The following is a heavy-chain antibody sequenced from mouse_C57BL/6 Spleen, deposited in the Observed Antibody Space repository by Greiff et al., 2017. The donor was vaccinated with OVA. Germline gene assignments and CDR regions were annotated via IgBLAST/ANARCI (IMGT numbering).Heavy chain of an antibody. CDR3: TGLYYYGSSYWYFDV. Sequence: EVMLVESGGGLVQPGGSMKLSCAASGFTFSDAWMDWVRQSPEKGLEWVAEIRNKANNHATYYAESVKGRFTISRDDSKSSVYLQMNSLRAEDTGIYYCTGLYYYGSSYWYFDVWGTGTTVTVSS. J-gene: IGHJ1*03. CDR1: GFTFSDAW. CDR2: IRNKANNHAT. D-gene: IGHD1-1*01. V-gene: IGHV6-6*01.